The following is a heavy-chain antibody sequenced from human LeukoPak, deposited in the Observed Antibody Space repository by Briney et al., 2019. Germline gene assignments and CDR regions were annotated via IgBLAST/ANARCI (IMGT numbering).Heavy chain of an antibody. CDR1: GYTFTSYD. Sequence: ASVKVSCKASGYTFTSYDIDWVRQATGQGLEWMGWMNPNSGNTGYAQKFQGRVTITRNTSISTAYMELSSLRSEDTAVYYCAREVYYDSSGYYNWGQGTLVTVSS. CDR2: MNPNSGNT. D-gene: IGHD3-22*01. CDR3: AREVYYDSSGYYN. J-gene: IGHJ4*02. V-gene: IGHV1-8*03.